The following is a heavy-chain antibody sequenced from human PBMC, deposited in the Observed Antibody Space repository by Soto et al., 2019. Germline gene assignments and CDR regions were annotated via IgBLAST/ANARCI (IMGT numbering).Heavy chain of an antibody. CDR1: GFTFSSNW. CDR3: ARLVGKTGSPNDAFDI. CDR2: IKQDGSEK. D-gene: IGHD1-1*01. V-gene: IGHV3-7*01. J-gene: IGHJ3*02. Sequence: EVQLVESGGGLVQPGGSLRLSCAASGFTFSSNWMSWVRQAPGKGLEWVANIKQDGSEKYYVDSVKGRFTISRDNAKNSLYLQMNSLRAEDTAVYYCARLVGKTGSPNDAFDIWGQGTMVTVSS.